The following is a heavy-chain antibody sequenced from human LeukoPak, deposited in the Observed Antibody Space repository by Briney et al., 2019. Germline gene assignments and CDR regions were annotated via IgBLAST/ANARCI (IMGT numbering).Heavy chain of an antibody. Sequence: QTGGSLRLSGVASGFTFSSYAMSWVGMAPGKGLEWVSATSGSGGSTYYAHSVKGRFTISRDNSKNTLYLQMTSLRAEDTAVYYCAKCIEGGQWQDYYYYYGMDVWGQGTTVTVSS. V-gene: IGHV3-23*01. CDR3: AKCIEGGQWQDYYYYYGMDV. CDR2: TSGSGGST. J-gene: IGHJ6*02. CDR1: GFTFSSYA. D-gene: IGHD6-19*01.